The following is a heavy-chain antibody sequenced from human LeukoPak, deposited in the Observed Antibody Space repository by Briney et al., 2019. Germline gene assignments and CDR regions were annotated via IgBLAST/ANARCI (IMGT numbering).Heavy chain of an antibody. CDR2: ISGSGGST. Sequence: GGSLRLSCAASGFTFSSYAMSWVRQAPGKGLEWVSAISGSGGSTYYADSVKGRFTISRDNSKNTLYLQMNSLRAEDTAVYYCAKEDVLLWFGELLYDYYYYGMDVWGQGTTVTVSS. D-gene: IGHD3-10*01. J-gene: IGHJ6*02. CDR1: GFTFSSYA. CDR3: AKEDVLLWFGELLYDYYYYGMDV. V-gene: IGHV3-23*01.